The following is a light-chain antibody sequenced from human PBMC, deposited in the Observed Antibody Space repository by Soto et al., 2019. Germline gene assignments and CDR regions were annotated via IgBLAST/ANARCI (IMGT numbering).Light chain of an antibody. Sequence: EIEMTQSPATLSVSPGERATLSCRASQSVSSNLAWYQQKPGQAPRLLIYGASTSATGIPARFSGSGSGTEFTLTISSLQSEDFAVYYCQQYNNWSPKTFGQGTKVEIK. CDR1: QSVSSN. CDR3: QQYNNWSPKT. CDR2: GAS. V-gene: IGKV3-15*01. J-gene: IGKJ1*01.